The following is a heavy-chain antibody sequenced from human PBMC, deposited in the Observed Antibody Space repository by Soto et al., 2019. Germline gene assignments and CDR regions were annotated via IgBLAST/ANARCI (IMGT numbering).Heavy chain of an antibody. Sequence: GASVKVSCKVSGGTFSRLPIRWVRQAPGQGLEAMGGLVLILGTANYAQKFQGRVTFSADDSTSTTHMEMSGLRSEDTDVYFCASGYYDSSGYSIDNWGQGTQVTVSS. CDR3: ASGYYDSSGYSIDN. CDR2: LVLILGTA. V-gene: IGHV1-69*13. J-gene: IGHJ4*02. D-gene: IGHD3-22*01. CDR1: GGTFSRLP.